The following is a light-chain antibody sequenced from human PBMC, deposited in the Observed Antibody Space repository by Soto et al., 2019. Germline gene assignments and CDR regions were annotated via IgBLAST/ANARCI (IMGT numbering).Light chain of an antibody. CDR2: NVS. V-gene: IGLV2-14*01. CDR3: SSYTSRSSVI. CDR1: TSDVGDYNY. Sequence: QSALTQPASVSGSPGQSITISCTATTSDVGDYNYVSWYQQYPGKAPKPIIYNVSNRPSGVSNRFSGSKSGDTAPLTISGLQAEDEADYYCSSYTSRSSVIFGGGTQLTVL. J-gene: IGLJ2*01.